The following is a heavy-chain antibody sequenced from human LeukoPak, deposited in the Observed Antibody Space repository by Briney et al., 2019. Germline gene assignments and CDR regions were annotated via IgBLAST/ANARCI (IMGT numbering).Heavy chain of an antibody. CDR1: GGSISSGSDY. Sequence: SQTLSLTCTVSGGSISSGSDYWSWIRQPAGKGREWIWRIYTSGSNNYNPSIKSRVTISVDTSKNQFSLKLSSVTATDTAVYYCARDAQPAASWGHWFDPWGQGTLVPVSS. CDR2: IYTSGSN. D-gene: IGHD2-2*01. J-gene: IGHJ5*02. V-gene: IGHV4-61*02. CDR3: ARDAQPAASWGHWFDP.